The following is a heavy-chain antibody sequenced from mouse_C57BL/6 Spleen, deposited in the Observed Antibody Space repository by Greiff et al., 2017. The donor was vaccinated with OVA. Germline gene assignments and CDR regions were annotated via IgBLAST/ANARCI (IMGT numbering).Heavy chain of an antibody. V-gene: IGHV1-82*01. J-gene: IGHJ4*01. Sequence: VQLQQSGPELVKPGASVKISCKASGYAFSSSWMNWVKQRPGKGLEWIGRIYPGDGDTNYNGKFKGKATLTADKSSSTAYMQLSSLTSEDSAVYFCARLLRRRGYYYAMDYWGQGTSVTVSS. CDR3: ARLLRRRGYYYAMDY. CDR2: IYPGDGDT. D-gene: IGHD2-12*01. CDR1: GYAFSSSW.